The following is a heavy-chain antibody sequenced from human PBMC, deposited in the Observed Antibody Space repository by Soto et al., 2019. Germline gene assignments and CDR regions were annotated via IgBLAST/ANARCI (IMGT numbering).Heavy chain of an antibody. J-gene: IGHJ6*02. V-gene: IGHV3-53*01. CDR3: ARSTYYDILTGSYYYYAMDV. CDR1: GFTVSSNY. D-gene: IGHD3-9*01. Sequence: PGGSLRLSCAASGFTVSSNYMSWVRQAPGKGLEWVSVIYSGGSTYYADSVKGRFTISRDNSKNTLYLQMNSLRAEDTAVYYCARSTYYDILTGSYYYYAMDVWGQGTTVTVSS. CDR2: IYSGGST.